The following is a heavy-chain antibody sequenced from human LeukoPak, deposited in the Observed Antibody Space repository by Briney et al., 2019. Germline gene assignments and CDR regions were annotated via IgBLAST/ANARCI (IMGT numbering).Heavy chain of an antibody. Sequence: GGSLRLSRAASGFIFSSYVVSWVRQAPGKGLAWVSGSSGSGGKTYYADSVKGRFTISRDNSKNTLYLQMNSLRAEDTAVYYCAKEATVTTQYHFYGMDLWGQGTTVTVSS. CDR3: AKEATVTTQYHFYGMDL. V-gene: IGHV3-23*01. J-gene: IGHJ6*02. D-gene: IGHD4-17*01. CDR2: SSGSGGKT. CDR1: GFIFSSYV.